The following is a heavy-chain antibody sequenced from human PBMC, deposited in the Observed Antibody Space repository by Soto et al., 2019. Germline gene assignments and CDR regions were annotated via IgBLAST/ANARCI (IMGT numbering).Heavy chain of an antibody. Sequence: GGSLRLSCAASGFTFSTYGMHWVRQAPGKGLEWVAAMSYDGTKQYYVDSVKGRFTISRDNSKNTLYLQMNSLRAEDTAVYYCAKDRITYYYDSSGYYLDYWGQGTLVTVSS. V-gene: IGHV3-30*18. J-gene: IGHJ4*02. D-gene: IGHD3-22*01. CDR3: AKDRITYYYDSSGYYLDY. CDR2: MSYDGTKQ. CDR1: GFTFSTYG.